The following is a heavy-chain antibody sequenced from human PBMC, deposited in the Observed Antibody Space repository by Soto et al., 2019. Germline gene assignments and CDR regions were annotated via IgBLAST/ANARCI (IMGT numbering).Heavy chain of an antibody. CDR2: IYHSGST. J-gene: IGHJ4*02. Sequence: SETLSLTCAVSGGSISSGGYSWSWIRQPPGKGLEWIGYIYHSGSTYYNPSLKSRVTISVDTSKNQFSLKLSSVTAADTAVYYCARRYGGAFDYWGQGTLVTVSS. CDR3: ARRYGGAFDY. D-gene: IGHD4-17*01. CDR1: GGSISSGGYS. V-gene: IGHV4-30-2*01.